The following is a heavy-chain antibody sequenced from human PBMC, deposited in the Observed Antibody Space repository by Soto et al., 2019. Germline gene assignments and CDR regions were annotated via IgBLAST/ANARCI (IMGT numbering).Heavy chain of an antibody. Sequence: PSETLSLTCTVSGGSISGSSYYWGWIRQPPGKGLEWIGSIYYSGSTYYNPSLKSRVTISVDTSKNQFSLKLSSVTAADTAVYYCASRGYSYGRIDYWGQGTLVTVSS. CDR3: ASRGYSYGRIDY. D-gene: IGHD5-18*01. V-gene: IGHV4-39*01. CDR2: IYYSGST. CDR1: GGSISGSSYY. J-gene: IGHJ4*02.